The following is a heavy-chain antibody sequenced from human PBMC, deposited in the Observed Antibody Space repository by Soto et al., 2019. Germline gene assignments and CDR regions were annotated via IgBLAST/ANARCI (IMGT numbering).Heavy chain of an antibody. Sequence: QVQLVQSGAEVKKPGASMKVSCKASGYIFTGHFMHWVRLAPGQGLEWMGWINPKTGDTGYAQKFQGRVTLNRDTSINTAEMDLNSLIADDTAVYYCVRGVSMTVAATLKTPCDIGGQGTMVTVSS. CDR2: INPKTGDT. V-gene: IGHV1-2*02. CDR3: VRGVSMTVAATLKTPCDI. J-gene: IGHJ3*02. D-gene: IGHD6-19*01. CDR1: GYIFTGHF.